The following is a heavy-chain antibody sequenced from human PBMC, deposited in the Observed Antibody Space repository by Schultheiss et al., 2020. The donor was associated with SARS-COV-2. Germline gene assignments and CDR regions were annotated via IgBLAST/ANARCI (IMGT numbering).Heavy chain of an antibody. Sequence: SETLSLTCTVSGGSISSYYWSWIRQHPGKGLEWIGYIYYSGSTYYNPSLKSRVTISVDTSKNQFSLKLSSVTAADTAVYYCARDRVVPAGYNWFDPWGQGTLVTVSS. J-gene: IGHJ5*02. V-gene: IGHV4-59*01. CDR3: ARDRVVPAGYNWFDP. CDR2: IYYSGST. CDR1: GGSISSYY. D-gene: IGHD2-2*01.